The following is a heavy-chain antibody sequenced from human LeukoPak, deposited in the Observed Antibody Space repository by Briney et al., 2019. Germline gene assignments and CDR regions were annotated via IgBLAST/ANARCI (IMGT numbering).Heavy chain of an antibody. CDR1: GGSFSGYY. CDR2: IYTSGST. CDR3: ARGLYYYDSSGSDHYYYYYMDV. J-gene: IGHJ6*03. Sequence: SETLSLTCAVYGGSFSGYYWSWIRQPAGKGLEWIGRIYTSGSTNYNPSLKSRVTMSVDTSKNQFSLKLSSVTAADTAVYYCARGLYYYDSSGSDHYYYYYMDVWGKGTTVTVSS. V-gene: IGHV4-59*10. D-gene: IGHD3-22*01.